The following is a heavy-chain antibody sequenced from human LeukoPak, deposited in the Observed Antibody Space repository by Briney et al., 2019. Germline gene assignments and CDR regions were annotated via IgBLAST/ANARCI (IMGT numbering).Heavy chain of an antibody. J-gene: IGHJ4*02. V-gene: IGHV1-69*05. CDR3: ARSPGGYYDSSGYH. Sequence: ASVKVSCKASGGTFSSYAISWVRQAPGQGLEWMRGIIPIFGTANYAQKFQGRVTITTDESTSTAYMELSSLRSEDTAVYYCARSPGGYYDSSGYHWGQGTLVTVSS. CDR2: IIPIFGTA. D-gene: IGHD3-22*01. CDR1: GGTFSSYA.